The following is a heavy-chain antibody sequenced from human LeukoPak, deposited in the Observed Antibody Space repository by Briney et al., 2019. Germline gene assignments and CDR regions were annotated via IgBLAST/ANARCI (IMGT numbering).Heavy chain of an antibody. CDR1: DGSISHYY. CDR3: ARETNAYYYMDV. CDR2: IYTSGST. J-gene: IGHJ6*03. V-gene: IGHV4-4*07. D-gene: IGHD2-8*01. Sequence: SETLSLTCTVSDGSISHYYWSWIRQPAGKGLEWIGRIYTSGSTSHNPSLKSRVTMSIDSSKNQFSLKLSSVTAADTAVYYCARETNAYYYMDVWGKGTTVTVSS.